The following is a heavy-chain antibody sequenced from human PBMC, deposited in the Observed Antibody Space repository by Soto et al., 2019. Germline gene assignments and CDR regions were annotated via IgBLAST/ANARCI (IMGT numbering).Heavy chain of an antibody. CDR3: AKAVDYYGSGSYFGY. Sequence: EVQLLESGGGLVQPGGSLRLSCAASGFTFSSYAMSWVRQAPGKGLEWVSAISGSGGSTYYADSVKGRFTISSDNPRNTLYLQMNSLRAEDTAVYYCAKAVDYYGSGSYFGYWGQGTLVSVSS. D-gene: IGHD3-10*01. J-gene: IGHJ4*02. CDR1: GFTFSSYA. CDR2: ISGSGGST. V-gene: IGHV3-23*01.